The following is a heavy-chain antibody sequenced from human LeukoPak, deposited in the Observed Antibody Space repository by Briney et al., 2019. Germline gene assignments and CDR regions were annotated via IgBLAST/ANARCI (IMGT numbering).Heavy chain of an antibody. CDR1: GFTFSSYE. CDR2: ISSSGSTI. Sequence: GGSLRLSCAASGFTFSSYEMNWVRQAPGKGLEWVSYISSSGSTIYYVDSVKGRFTISRDNAKNSLYLQMNSLRAEDTAVYYCARVAGDGNYFDYWGQGTLVTVSS. J-gene: IGHJ4*02. V-gene: IGHV3-48*03. D-gene: IGHD7-27*01. CDR3: ARVAGDGNYFDY.